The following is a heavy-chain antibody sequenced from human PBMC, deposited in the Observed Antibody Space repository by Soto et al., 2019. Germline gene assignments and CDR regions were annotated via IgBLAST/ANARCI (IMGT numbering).Heavy chain of an antibody. CDR1: GFTLSSYS. CDR3: ARVGQQVARGVTGPDP. V-gene: IGHV3-48*02. Sequence: PGGSLRLSCAASGFTLSSYSMNWVRQAPGEGLEWVSYISSSSSTIYYAYSVKGRFTTSRDNAKNSLYLQMNSLRDEDTAVYYCARVGQQVARGVTGPDPWGQGTLVTVSS. CDR2: ISSSSSTI. J-gene: IGHJ5*02. D-gene: IGHD6-13*01.